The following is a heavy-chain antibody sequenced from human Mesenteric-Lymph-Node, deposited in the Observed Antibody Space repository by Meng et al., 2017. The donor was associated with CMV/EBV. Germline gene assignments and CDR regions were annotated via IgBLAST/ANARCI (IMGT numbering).Heavy chain of an antibody. J-gene: IGHJ4*02. CDR1: GYTFTSYA. CDR3: AREYYGSGSYSN. CDR2: ISTNTGNP. Sequence: KTFGYTFTSYAMSWVRQAPGQGIEWMGWISTNTGNPTYAQGFTGRFVFSLDTSVSTAYLQISSLKAEDTAVYYCAREYYGSGSYSNWGQGTLVTVSS. V-gene: IGHV7-4-1*02. D-gene: IGHD3-10*01.